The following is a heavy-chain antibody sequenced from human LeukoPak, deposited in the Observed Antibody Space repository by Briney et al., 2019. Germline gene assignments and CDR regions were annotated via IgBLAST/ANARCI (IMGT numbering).Heavy chain of an antibody. V-gene: IGHV1-2*02. CDR1: GYTFSDYY. Sequence: ASVKVSCKASGYTFSDYYIHWVRQAPGQGLEWMGWIDPSTGGTNYAQKFQGRVTMTRDTSISIAYMELSRLRSDDTAVYYCARITYYYDSYYDYWGQGTLVTVSS. D-gene: IGHD3-22*01. J-gene: IGHJ4*02. CDR2: IDPSTGGT. CDR3: ARITYYYDSYYDY.